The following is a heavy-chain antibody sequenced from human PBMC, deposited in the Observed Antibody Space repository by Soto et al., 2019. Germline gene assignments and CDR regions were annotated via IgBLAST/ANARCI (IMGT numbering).Heavy chain of an antibody. V-gene: IGHV3-15*07. J-gene: IGHJ4*02. D-gene: IGHD3-22*01. CDR3: TTVFYDSSGNPDY. CDR2: IKRKSDGGTT. CDR1: GFTFTNAC. Sequence: GGSLRLSCAASGFTFTNACMNWVRQAPGKGLEWVGRIKRKSDGGTTDYAAPVKDRFTISRDDSKNTLYLQMSSLKTEDTAVYYCTTVFYDSSGNPDYWGQGTLVTVSS.